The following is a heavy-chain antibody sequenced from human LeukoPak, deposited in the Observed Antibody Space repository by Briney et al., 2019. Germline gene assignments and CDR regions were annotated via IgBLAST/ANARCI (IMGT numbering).Heavy chain of an antibody. CDR1: GFTFSSYG. V-gene: IGHV3-53*01. CDR2: IYSGGST. J-gene: IGHJ4*02. D-gene: IGHD3-22*01. Sequence: GGSLRLSCAASGFTFSSYGIHWVRQAPGKGLEWVSVIYSGGSTYYADSVKGRFTISRDNSKNTLYLQMNSLRAEDTAVYYCARSHYYDSSGYYGTYYFDYWGQGTLVTVSS. CDR3: ARSHYYDSSGYYGTYYFDY.